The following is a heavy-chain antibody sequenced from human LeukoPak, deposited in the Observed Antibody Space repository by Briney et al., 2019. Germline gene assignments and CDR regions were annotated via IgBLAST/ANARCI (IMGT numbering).Heavy chain of an antibody. CDR1: GVTFSSYA. Sequence: GGSLRLSCAASGVTFSSYAMSWVRQAPGKGLELVSTISGNGRSTYYGDSVKGRFTISRDNSKNTLSLQMNSLRAEDTAVYYCAKEYYVLLVYALGGSFDYWGRGTLVTVSS. V-gene: IGHV3-23*01. CDR3: AKEYYVLLVYALGGSFDY. J-gene: IGHJ4*02. D-gene: IGHD2-8*02. CDR2: ISGNGRST.